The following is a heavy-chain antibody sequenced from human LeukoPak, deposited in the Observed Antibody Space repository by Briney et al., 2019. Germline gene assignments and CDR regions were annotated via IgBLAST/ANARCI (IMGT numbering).Heavy chain of an antibody. Sequence: ASVSVSFKASGYTFTDYYMYWVRQAPGQGPGCMGEIHPSGGGTTYAQKFQGRVTLTKDTATSTVYIELSSLRSDDTAVYYCARMAMDPAMVTNFFDLWGQGTLLIVSA. CDR1: GYTFTDYY. V-gene: IGHV1-46*01. D-gene: IGHD5-18*01. CDR3: ARMAMDPAMVTNFFDL. CDR2: IHPSGGGT. J-gene: IGHJ4*02.